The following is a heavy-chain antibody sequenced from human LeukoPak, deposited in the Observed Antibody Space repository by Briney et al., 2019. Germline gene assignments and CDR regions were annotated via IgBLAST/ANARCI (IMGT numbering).Heavy chain of an antibody. CDR2: IWYDGSNK. CDR3: ARDLLSSGYYRGFDY. CDR1: GFTFSTYG. Sequence: GRSLRLSCEASGFTFSTYGMHWVRQAPGKGLEWVAVIWYDGSNKNYADSVKGRFTISRDNSKNTLYLQMNSLRAEDTAVYYCARDLLSSGYYRGFDYWGQGTLVTVSS. V-gene: IGHV3-33*01. D-gene: IGHD3-22*01. J-gene: IGHJ4*02.